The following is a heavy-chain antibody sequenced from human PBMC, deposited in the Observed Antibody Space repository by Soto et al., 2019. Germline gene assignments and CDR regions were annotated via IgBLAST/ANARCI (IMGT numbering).Heavy chain of an antibody. CDR2: ISAYNGNT. D-gene: IGHD3-10*01. V-gene: IGHV1-18*01. CDR3: ARVMPGPVRLTMVRGPRAFDY. J-gene: IGHJ4*02. Sequence: GASGKVSCKASGYTFTSYGISWVRQAPGQGLEWMGWISAYNGNTNYAQKLQGRVTMTTDTSTSTAYMELRSLRSDDTAVYYCARVMPGPVRLTMVRGPRAFDYWGQGTLVTVSS. CDR1: GYTFTSYG.